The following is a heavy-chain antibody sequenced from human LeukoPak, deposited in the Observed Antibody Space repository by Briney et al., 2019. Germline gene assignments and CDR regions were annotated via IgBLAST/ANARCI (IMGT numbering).Heavy chain of an antibody. V-gene: IGHV3-21*01. J-gene: IGHJ4*02. D-gene: IGHD3-22*01. CDR3: ARLTYYYDSSGYYSDY. CDR2: ISSSSSYI. Sequence: GGSLRLSCAASGFTFSSYGMNWVRQAPGKGLEWVSSISSSSSYIYYADSVKGRFTISRDNAKNSLYLQMNSLRAEDTAVYYCARLTYYYDSSGYYSDYWGQGTLVTVSS. CDR1: GFTFSSYG.